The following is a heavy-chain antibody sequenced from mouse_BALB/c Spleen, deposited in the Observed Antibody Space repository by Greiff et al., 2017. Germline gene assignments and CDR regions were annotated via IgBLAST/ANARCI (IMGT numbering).Heavy chain of an antibody. Sequence: QVQLQQSGAELVRPGSSVKISCKASGYAFSSYWMNWVKQRPGQGLEWIGQIYPGDGDTNYNGKFKGKATLTADKSSSTAYMQLSSLTSEDSAVYFGARAGAYYGNYWCAYWGQGTLGTVAA. J-gene: IGHJ3*01. CDR2: IYPGDGDT. CDR3: ARAGAYYGNYWCAY. D-gene: IGHD2-10*01. V-gene: IGHV1-80*01. CDR1: GYAFSSYW.